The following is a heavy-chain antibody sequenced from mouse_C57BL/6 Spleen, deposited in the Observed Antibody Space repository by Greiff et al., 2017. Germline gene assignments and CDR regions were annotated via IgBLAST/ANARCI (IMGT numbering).Heavy chain of an antibody. D-gene: IGHD1-1*01. CDR3: AKGEFITTVVAGAMDY. J-gene: IGHJ4*01. V-gene: IGHV1-69*01. CDR2: IDPSDSYT. Sequence: QVQLQQPGAELVMPGASVKLSCKASGYTFTSYWMHWVKQRPGQGLEWIGEIDPSDSYTNYNQKFKGKSTLTVDKSSSTAYMQLSSLTSEDSAVYYCAKGEFITTVVAGAMDYWGQGTSVTVSS. CDR1: GYTFTSYW.